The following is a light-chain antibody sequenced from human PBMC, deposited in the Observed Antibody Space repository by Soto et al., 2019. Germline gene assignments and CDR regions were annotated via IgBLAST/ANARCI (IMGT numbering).Light chain of an antibody. CDR1: QSVSSY. Sequence: EIVLTQSPATLSLSPGERATLSCRASQSVSSYLAWYQQKPGQAPRLLIYDASNRATGIPARFSGSGSGTDFTLTISSLEPEDFAVYYCQQRSYWPSFTFVPGTKVDIK. J-gene: IGKJ3*01. V-gene: IGKV3-11*01. CDR3: QQRSYWPSFT. CDR2: DAS.